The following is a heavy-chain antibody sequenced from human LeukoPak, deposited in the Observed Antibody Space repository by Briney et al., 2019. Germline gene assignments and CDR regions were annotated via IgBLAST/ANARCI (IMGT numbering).Heavy chain of an antibody. CDR1: GFTFSDYY. CDR3: ATFPGGTGTTNLYYFDY. Sequence: PGGSLRLSCAASGFTFSDYYMSWIRQAPGKGLEWVSYISSSSSYTNYADSVKGRFTISRDNAKNSLYLQMNSLRAGDTAVYYCATFPGGTGTTNLYYFDYWGQGTLVTVSS. CDR2: ISSSSSYT. D-gene: IGHD1-7*01. J-gene: IGHJ4*02. V-gene: IGHV3-11*06.